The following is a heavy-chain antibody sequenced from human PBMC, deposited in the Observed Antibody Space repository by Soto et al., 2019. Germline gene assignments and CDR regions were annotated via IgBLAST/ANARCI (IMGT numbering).Heavy chain of an antibody. V-gene: IGHV2-5*02. CDR2: IYWDDDK. CDR3: AHRVLRTVFGLVTTTAIYFDF. Sequence: QITLNESGPTQVKPRQTLTLTCTFSGFSLTTSGVGVGWIRQSPGKAPEWLALIYWDDDKRYSPSLKSRLTITKVTSKNQVVLTMADLDPADTATYYCAHRVLRTVFGLVTTTAIYFDFWVQGTPVAVSS. D-gene: IGHD3-3*01. J-gene: IGHJ4*02. CDR1: GFSLTTSGVG.